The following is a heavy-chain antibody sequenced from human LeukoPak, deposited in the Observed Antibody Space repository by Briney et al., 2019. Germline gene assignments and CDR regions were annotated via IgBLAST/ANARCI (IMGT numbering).Heavy chain of an antibody. Sequence: ASVTVSCKASGYTFTSYDINWVRQATGQGLEWMGWMNPNSGNTGYAQKFQGRVTMTRNTSISTAYMELSRLRSEDTAVYYCARGPITMIVVVKGYYFDYWGQGTLVTVSS. CDR3: ARGPITMIVVVKGYYFDY. J-gene: IGHJ4*02. CDR1: GYTFTSYD. V-gene: IGHV1-8*01. CDR2: MNPNSGNT. D-gene: IGHD3-22*01.